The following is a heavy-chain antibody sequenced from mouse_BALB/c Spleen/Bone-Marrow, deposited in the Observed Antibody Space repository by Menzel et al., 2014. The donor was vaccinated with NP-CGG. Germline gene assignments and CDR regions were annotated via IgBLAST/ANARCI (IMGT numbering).Heavy chain of an antibody. Sequence: EVKVEEPGGGLVQPGGSLKLSCAASGFDFSRYWMGWVRQAPGKGLEWIGEINPDSSTINYTPSLKDKFIISRDNAENTLYLQMSKVRSEDTALYYCARLGYYGYFDYWGQGTTLTVSS. D-gene: IGHD2-3*01. CDR3: ARLGYYGYFDY. CDR2: INPDSSTI. CDR1: GFDFSRYW. J-gene: IGHJ2*01. V-gene: IGHV4-1*02.